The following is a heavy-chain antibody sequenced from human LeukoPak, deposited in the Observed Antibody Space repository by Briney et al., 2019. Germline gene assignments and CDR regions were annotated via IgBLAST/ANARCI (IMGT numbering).Heavy chain of an antibody. Sequence: SETLSLTCTVSGGSISSYYWSWIRQPPGKGLEWIGYIYYSGSTNYNPSLKSRVTISVDSSKNQFSLKLSSVTAADTAVYYCASVGIRFSHAFDTWGQGTMVTVSS. CDR3: ASVGIRFSHAFDT. J-gene: IGHJ3*02. CDR1: GGSISSYY. V-gene: IGHV4-59*01. CDR2: IYYSGST. D-gene: IGHD3-3*02.